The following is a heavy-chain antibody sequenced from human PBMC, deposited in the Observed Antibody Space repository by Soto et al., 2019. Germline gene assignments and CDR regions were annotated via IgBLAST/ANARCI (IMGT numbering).Heavy chain of an antibody. D-gene: IGHD3-22*01. CDR1: GFTFSSYA. V-gene: IGHV3-30-3*01. CDR3: ARDLADYYDSSGLFDY. CDR2: ISYDGSNK. J-gene: IGHJ4*02. Sequence: SLRLSCAASGFTFSSYAMHWVRQAPGKGLEWVAVISYDGSNKYYADSVKGRFTISRDNSKNTLYLQMNSLRAEDTAVYYCARDLADYYDSSGLFDYWGQGTLVTVSS.